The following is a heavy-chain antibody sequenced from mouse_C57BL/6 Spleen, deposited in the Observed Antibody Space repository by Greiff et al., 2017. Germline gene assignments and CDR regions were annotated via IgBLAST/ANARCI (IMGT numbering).Heavy chain of an antibody. CDR1: GYTFTSYW. CDR3: TRGSDGYFPMNY. Sequence: VQLQQSGTVLARPGASVKMSCKTSGYTFTSYWMHWVKQRPGQGLEWIGAIYPGNSDTSYNQKFKGKAKRTAVTSASTAYMELSSLTNAYSAVYYCTRGSDGYFPMNYWGQGTSVTVSS. D-gene: IGHD2-3*01. CDR2: IYPGNSDT. V-gene: IGHV1-5*01. J-gene: IGHJ4*01.